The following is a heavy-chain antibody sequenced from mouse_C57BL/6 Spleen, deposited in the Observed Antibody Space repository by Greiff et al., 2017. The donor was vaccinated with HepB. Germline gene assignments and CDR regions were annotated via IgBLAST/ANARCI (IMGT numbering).Heavy chain of an antibody. J-gene: IGHJ4*01. V-gene: IGHV1-5*01. CDR3: TRCPFTTVVATRAMDY. Sequence: EVQLQQSGTVLARPGASVKMSCKTSGYTFTSYWMHWVKQRPGQGLEWIGAIYPGNSDTSYNQKFKGKAKLTAVTSASTAYMELSSLTNEDSAVYYCTRCPFTTVVATRAMDYWGQGTSVTVSS. CDR1: GYTFTSYW. CDR2: IYPGNSDT. D-gene: IGHD1-1*01.